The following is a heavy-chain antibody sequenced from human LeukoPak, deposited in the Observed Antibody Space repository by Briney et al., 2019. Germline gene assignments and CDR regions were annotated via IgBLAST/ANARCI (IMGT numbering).Heavy chain of an antibody. Sequence: GGSLRLSCAASGFSFSFYSLNWVRQAPGKGLEWVSSISSTSTFIYYADSVKGRSIISRDNAKDSLYLHMNSLRAEDTAVYYCARGGKYLLYRRDGYNLKADYWGQGTLVTVSS. D-gene: IGHD5-24*01. V-gene: IGHV3-21*01. CDR1: GFSFSFYS. CDR2: ISSTSTFI. J-gene: IGHJ4*02. CDR3: ARGGKYLLYRRDGYNLKADY.